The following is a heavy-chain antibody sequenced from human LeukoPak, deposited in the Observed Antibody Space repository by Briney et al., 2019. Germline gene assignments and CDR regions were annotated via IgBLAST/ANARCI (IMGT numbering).Heavy chain of an antibody. V-gene: IGHV3-11*04. J-gene: IGHJ4*02. Sequence: GGSLRLSCAASGFTFSDYYMNWIRQAPGKGLEWVSYITSSGSTIYYADSVKGRFTISRDNAKNSLYLQMNSLRAEDTAVYYCARERYDSSGQYYFDYWGQGTLVTVSS. CDR1: GFTFSDYY. CDR2: ITSSGSTI. CDR3: ARERYDSSGQYYFDY. D-gene: IGHD3-22*01.